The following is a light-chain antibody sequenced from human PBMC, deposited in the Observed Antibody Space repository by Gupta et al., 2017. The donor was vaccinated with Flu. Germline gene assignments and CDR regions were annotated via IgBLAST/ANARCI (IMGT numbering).Light chain of an antibody. Sequence: SSELTQDPAVSVALGQTVRITCQGDSLRSYYASWYQQKPGQAPVLVIHGKNNRPSGIPDRFSGSNSGNTASLTITGAQAEDEADYYCNSRDSSGNLVFGGGTKLTVL. CDR1: SLRSYY. CDR2: GKN. J-gene: IGLJ2*01. V-gene: IGLV3-19*01. CDR3: NSRDSSGNLV.